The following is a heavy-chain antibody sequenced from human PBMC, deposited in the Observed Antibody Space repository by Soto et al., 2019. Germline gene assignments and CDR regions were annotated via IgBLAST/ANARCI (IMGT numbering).Heavy chain of an antibody. D-gene: IGHD3-16*01. CDR3: AKDYYDYVWGSTNWFDP. CDR2: ISGSGGST. CDR1: GFTFSSYA. V-gene: IGHV3-23*01. J-gene: IGHJ5*02. Sequence: EVQLLESGGGLVQPGGSLRLSCAASGFTFSSYAMSWVRQAPGKGLEWVSAISGSGGSTYYADSEKGRFTISRDNSKNTLYLQMNSLRAEDTAVYYCAKDYYDYVWGSTNWFDPWGQGTLVTVSS.